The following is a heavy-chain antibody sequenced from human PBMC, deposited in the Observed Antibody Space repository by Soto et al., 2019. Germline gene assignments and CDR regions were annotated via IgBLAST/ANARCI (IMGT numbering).Heavy chain of an antibody. CDR2: IIPIFGTT. CDR1: GGTFSSYA. CDR3: AGSYKYGSGTFDAFDI. Sequence: QVQLVQSGTEVKKPGSSVKVSCKASGGTFSSYAISWVRQAPGQGLEWMGGIIPIFGTTNYAQRFQGRVSITADESTSTTYTELSSLRSEDTAVYYCAGSYKYGSGTFDAFDIWGQGTLVTVSS. V-gene: IGHV1-69*01. J-gene: IGHJ3*02. D-gene: IGHD3-10*01.